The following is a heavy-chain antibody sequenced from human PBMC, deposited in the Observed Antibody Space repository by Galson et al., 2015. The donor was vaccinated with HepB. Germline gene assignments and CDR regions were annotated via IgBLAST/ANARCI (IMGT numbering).Heavy chain of an antibody. D-gene: IGHD3-22*01. CDR1: GGSISSHSYY. Sequence: TLSLTCTVSGGSISSHSYYWNWIRQPAGKGLEWIGRIYTTGSTRYNPSLKSRVTLSVDTSKNQFSLKLSSVTAADTAGYYCARGKHYYDSSGYSGGFDYWGQGTLVTVSS. CDR2: IYTTGST. J-gene: IGHJ4*02. CDR3: ARGKHYYDSSGYSGGFDY. V-gene: IGHV4-61*02.